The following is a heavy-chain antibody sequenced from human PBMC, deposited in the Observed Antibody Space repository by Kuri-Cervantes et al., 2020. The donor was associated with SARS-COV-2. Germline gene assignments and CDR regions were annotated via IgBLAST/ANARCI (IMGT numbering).Heavy chain of an antibody. Sequence: SETLSLTCAVSGGSISSGGYSWSWIRQPPGKGLEWIGYIYHSGSTYYNPSLKSRVTISVDRSKNQFSLKLSSVTAADTAVYYCAREDYRIQLWSTDRGGWFDPWGQGTLVTVSS. CDR2: IYHSGST. CDR1: GGSISSGGYS. J-gene: IGHJ5*02. CDR3: AREDYRIQLWSTDRGGWFDP. V-gene: IGHV4-30-2*01. D-gene: IGHD5-18*01.